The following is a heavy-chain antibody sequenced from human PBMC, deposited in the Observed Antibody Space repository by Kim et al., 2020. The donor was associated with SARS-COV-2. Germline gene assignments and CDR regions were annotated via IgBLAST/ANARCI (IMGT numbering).Heavy chain of an antibody. CDR1: GFTFADYA. D-gene: IGHD1-7*01. CDR2: ISWDSGTI. J-gene: IGHJ4*02. CDR3: TKGGTIGSKVIPFFDY. Sequence: GGSLRLSCGASGFTFADYAMHWVRQAPGKGLQWVSGISWDSGTIGHADSVKGRFTISRDNAKYSLYLQMNSLRPEDTALYYCTKGGTIGSKVIPFFDYWGQGTLVTVSS. V-gene: IGHV3-9*01.